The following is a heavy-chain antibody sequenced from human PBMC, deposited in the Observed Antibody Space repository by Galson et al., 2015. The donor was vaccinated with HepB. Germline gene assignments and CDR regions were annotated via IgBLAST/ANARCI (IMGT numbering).Heavy chain of an antibody. CDR1: GFTFSDYY. J-gene: IGHJ4*02. Sequence: SLRLSCAASGFTFSDYYMSWIRQAPGKGLEWVSYISPGSSYTSYADSVKGRFTISRDNARNSLSLHMDSLRAEDTAVYYCARAGVDFWSGYPFDYWGQGTLVTVSS. D-gene: IGHD3-3*01. CDR3: ARAGVDFWSGYPFDY. CDR2: ISPGSSYT. V-gene: IGHV3-11*06.